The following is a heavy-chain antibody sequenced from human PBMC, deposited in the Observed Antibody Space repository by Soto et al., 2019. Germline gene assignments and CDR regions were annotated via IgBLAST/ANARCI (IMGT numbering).Heavy chain of an antibody. CDR2: IYYGGST. V-gene: IGHV4-39*07. J-gene: IGHJ6*02. CDR3: ARRRGFPYYYGMDV. D-gene: IGHD5-12*01. CDR1: GGSISRSNYY. Sequence: PSETLSLTCSVSGGSISRSNYYWSWIRQPPGKGLEWIGSIYYGGSTYYNPSLKSRVTISVDTSKNLFSLKLSSVTAADTAVYYCARRRGFPYYYGMDVWGQGTTVTVSS.